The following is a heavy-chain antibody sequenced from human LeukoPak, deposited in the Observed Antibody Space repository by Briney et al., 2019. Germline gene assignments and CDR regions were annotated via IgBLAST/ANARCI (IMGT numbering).Heavy chain of an antibody. CDR2: IKQDGSEK. CDR1: GFTFSSHW. J-gene: IGHJ4*02. V-gene: IGHV3-7*03. D-gene: IGHD5-18*01. Sequence: GGSLRLSCVDSGFTFSSHWMSWVRQAPGKGLEWVANIKQDGSEKYYVDSVKGRFTISRDNAKNSLYLQMNSLRAEDTAVYYCARDGPLYSSFDYWGQGTLVTVSS. CDR3: ARDGPLYSSFDY.